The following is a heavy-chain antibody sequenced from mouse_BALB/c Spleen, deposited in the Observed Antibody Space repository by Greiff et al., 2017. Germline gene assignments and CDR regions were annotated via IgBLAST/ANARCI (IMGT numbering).Heavy chain of an antibody. CDR2: ISDGGSYT. D-gene: IGHD2-10*02. CDR3: ARKYEWYFDV. V-gene: IGHV5-4*02. CDR1: GFTFSDYY. Sequence: EVQRVESGGGLVKPGGSLKLSCAASGFTFSDYYMYWVRQTPEKRLEWVATISDGGSYTYYPDSVKGRFTISRDNAKNNLYLQMSSLKSEDTAMYYCARKYEWYFDVWGAGTTVTVSS. J-gene: IGHJ1*01.